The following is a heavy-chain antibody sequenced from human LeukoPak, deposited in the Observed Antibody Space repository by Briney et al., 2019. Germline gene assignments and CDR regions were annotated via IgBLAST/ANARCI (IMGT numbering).Heavy chain of an antibody. CDR3: ARITMVRGVMTLGY. CDR2: IYYSGST. Sequence: SETLSLTCTVSGGSISSYYWSWIRQPPGKGLEWIGYIYYSGSTNYNPSLKSRVTISVDTSKNQFSLKLSSVTAADTAVYYCARITMVRGVMTLGYWGQGTLVTVSS. J-gene: IGHJ4*02. V-gene: IGHV4-59*01. D-gene: IGHD3-10*01. CDR1: GGSISSYY.